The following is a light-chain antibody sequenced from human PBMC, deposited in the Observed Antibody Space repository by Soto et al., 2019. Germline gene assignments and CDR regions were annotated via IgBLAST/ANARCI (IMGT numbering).Light chain of an antibody. CDR1: QSIGTY. Sequence: DIQMTQSQSSLSASIGDRVTITCRASQSIGTYLNWYQHKSGKAPRLLIDGATSLQSGVPSRFSGSGSGTDFALTISSLQPEDFATYYCHQSHRTPRTFGQGTKVEI. CDR2: GAT. V-gene: IGKV1-39*01. J-gene: IGKJ1*01. CDR3: HQSHRTPRT.